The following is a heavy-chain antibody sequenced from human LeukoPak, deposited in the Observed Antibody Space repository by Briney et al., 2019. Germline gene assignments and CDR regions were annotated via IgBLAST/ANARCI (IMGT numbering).Heavy chain of an antibody. D-gene: IGHD3-16*02. V-gene: IGHV4-39*01. CDR1: GGSISSSSYY. CDR3: AGPRQFNYDYVWGSYRWDAFDI. J-gene: IGHJ3*02. CDR2: IYYSGST. Sequence: SETLSLTCTVSGGSISSSSYYWGWIRQPPGKGLEWIGSIYYSGSTYYNPSLKSRVTISVDTSKNQFSLKLSSVTAADTAVYYCAGPRQFNYDYVWGSYRWDAFDIWGQGTMVTVSS.